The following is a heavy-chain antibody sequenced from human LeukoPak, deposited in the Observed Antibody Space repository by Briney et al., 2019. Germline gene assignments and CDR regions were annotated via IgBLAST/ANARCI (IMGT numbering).Heavy chain of an antibody. J-gene: IGHJ3*01. CDR2: IYYSERT. V-gene: IGHV4-59*02. CDR3: AIGIVGTTHDAFAF. CDR1: GGSVSRYS. D-gene: IGHD1-26*01. Sequence: SETLSLTSTVSGGSVSRYSWTWIRQPTGKGLEWIAHIYYSERTNNNPSLQSRVTISLDTSKNQFSLKLASVTAADTAVYYCAIGIVGTTHDAFAFWGQGTMVTVSS.